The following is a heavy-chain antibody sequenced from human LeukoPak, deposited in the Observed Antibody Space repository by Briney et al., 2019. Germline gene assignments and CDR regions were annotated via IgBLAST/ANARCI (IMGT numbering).Heavy chain of an antibody. CDR1: GFTFSNYE. CDR2: IRSSGSTL. J-gene: IGHJ3*02. D-gene: IGHD4/OR15-4a*01. CDR3: ARYRSDDFGAFDI. V-gene: IGHV3-48*03. Sequence: GGSLRLSCAASGFTFSNYEMNWVRQAPGKGLEWVSYIRSSGSTLYYADSVKGRFTISRDNAKNSLYLQMNSLRAEDTAVYYCARYRSDDFGAFDIWGQGTMVTVSS.